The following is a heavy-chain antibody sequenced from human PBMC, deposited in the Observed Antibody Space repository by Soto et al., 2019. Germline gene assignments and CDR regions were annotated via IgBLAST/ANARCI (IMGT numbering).Heavy chain of an antibody. Sequence: GASVKVSCKVSGYTLTELSMHWVRQAPGKGLEWMGGFDPEDGETIYAQKFQGRVTMTEDTSTDTAYMELSSLRSEDTAVYYCATPSTAYCTNGVCYSNWFDPWGQGTLVTVSS. J-gene: IGHJ5*02. D-gene: IGHD2-8*01. CDR1: GYTLTELS. V-gene: IGHV1-24*01. CDR2: FDPEDGET. CDR3: ATPSTAYCTNGVCYSNWFDP.